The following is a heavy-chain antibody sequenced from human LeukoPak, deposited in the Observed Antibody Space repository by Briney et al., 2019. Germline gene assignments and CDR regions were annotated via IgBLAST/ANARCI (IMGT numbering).Heavy chain of an antibody. Sequence: ASVKVSCKASGYTFTSYYMHWVRQAPGQGLEWMGMINPSGDSTTYAQKFQGRVTLTRDTSTSTVYMELSSLRSEDTAVYHCARGPPYGGYVNYWGQGTLVTVSS. V-gene: IGHV1-46*01. CDR2: INPSGDST. J-gene: IGHJ4*02. D-gene: IGHD5-12*01. CDR3: ARGPPYGGYVNY. CDR1: GYTFTSYY.